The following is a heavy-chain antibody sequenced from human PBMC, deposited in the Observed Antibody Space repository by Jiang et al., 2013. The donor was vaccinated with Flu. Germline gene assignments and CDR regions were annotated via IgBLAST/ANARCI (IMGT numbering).Heavy chain of an antibody. V-gene: IGHV5-51*01. D-gene: IGHD3-10*01. CDR3: ARGIHFPSGSFYRDGNAFYFDS. Sequence: VQLVESGAEVKKPGESLRIPCNISGYTFDNYWIAWVRQMPGQGLEWMGIIYPGDSDAKYSPSFQGQVTISADKSINTAYLQWISLKASDIGVYYCARGIHFPSGSFYRDGNAFYFDSWGRGTLVVVSS. CDR1: GYTFDNYW. J-gene: IGHJ4*02. CDR2: IYPGDSDA.